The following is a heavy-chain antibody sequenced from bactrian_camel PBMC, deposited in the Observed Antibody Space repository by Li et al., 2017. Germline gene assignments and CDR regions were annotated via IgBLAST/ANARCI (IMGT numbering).Heavy chain of an antibody. Sequence: VQLVESGGDSVQAGGSLRLSCAASLSPYVLRTWCMGWFRQTPGKEREGVAIIEGESATKYADSVKGRFTISKVKNTLYLQMNSLTHEDTALYYCAASTDSNCAHRLGFSAMNWREGFNYWGQGTQVTVS. D-gene: IGHD1*01. J-gene: IGHJ4*01. CDR2: IIEGESAT. CDR3: AASTDSNCAHRLGFSAMNWREGFNY. V-gene: IGHV3S44*01. CDR1: LSPYVLRTWC.